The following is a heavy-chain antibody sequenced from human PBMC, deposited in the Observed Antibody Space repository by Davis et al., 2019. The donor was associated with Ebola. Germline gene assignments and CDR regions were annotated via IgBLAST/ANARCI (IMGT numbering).Heavy chain of an antibody. Sequence: PSETLSLTCTVSGGSISSGGYYWSWIRQHPGKGLEWIGYIYYSGSTYYNPSLKSRVTISVDTSKNQFSLKLSSVTAADTAVYYCARQTSQAATPTLDYWGQGTLVTVSS. V-gene: IGHV4-31*03. D-gene: IGHD2-15*01. CDR1: GGSISSGGYY. CDR2: IYYSGST. CDR3: ARQTSQAATPTLDY. J-gene: IGHJ4*02.